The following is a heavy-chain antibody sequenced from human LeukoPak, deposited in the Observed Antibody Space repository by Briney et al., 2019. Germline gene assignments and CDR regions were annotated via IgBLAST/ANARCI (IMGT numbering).Heavy chain of an antibody. Sequence: ASVKVSCKASGYTFTIYYMHWVRQAPGQGLEWMGIINPSGGSTSYAQKFQGRVPMTRHTSTSTVYMELSSLRSEDTAVYYCARGFEYSSSAPVGYWGQGTLVTVSS. V-gene: IGHV1-46*01. D-gene: IGHD6-6*01. CDR2: INPSGGST. CDR3: ARGFEYSSSAPVGY. J-gene: IGHJ4*02. CDR1: GYTFTIYY.